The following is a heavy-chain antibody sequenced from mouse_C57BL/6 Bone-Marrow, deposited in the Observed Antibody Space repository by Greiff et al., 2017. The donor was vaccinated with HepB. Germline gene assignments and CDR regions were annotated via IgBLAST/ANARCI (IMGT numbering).Heavy chain of an antibody. CDR1: GYAFTNYL. CDR3: AREGFLLLAMDY. V-gene: IGHV1-54*01. CDR2: INPGSGGT. D-gene: IGHD1-1*01. Sequence: VQLVESGAELVRPGTSVKVSCKASGYAFTNYLIEWVKQRPGQGLEWIGVINPGSGGTNYNEKFKGKATLTADKSSSTAYMQLSSLTSEDSAVYFCAREGFLLLAMDYWGQGTSVTVSS. J-gene: IGHJ4*01.